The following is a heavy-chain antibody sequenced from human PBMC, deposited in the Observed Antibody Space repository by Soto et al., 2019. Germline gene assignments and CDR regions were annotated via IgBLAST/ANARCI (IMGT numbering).Heavy chain of an antibody. V-gene: IGHV3-33*01. CDR1: GFTFSSYG. J-gene: IGHJ6*02. Sequence: PGGSLRLSCAASGFTFSSYGMHWVRQAPGKGLEWVAVIWYDGSNKYYADSVKGRFTISRDHSKNTLYLQMNSLRAEDTAVYYCARYADYGPPYYYYGMDVWGQGTTVTVSS. D-gene: IGHD4-17*01. CDR2: IWYDGSNK. CDR3: ARYADYGPPYYYYGMDV.